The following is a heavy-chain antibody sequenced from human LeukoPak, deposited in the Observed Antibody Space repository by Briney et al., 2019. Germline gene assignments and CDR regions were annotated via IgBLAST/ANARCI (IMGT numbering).Heavy chain of an antibody. CDR3: ARAGGSSSWYGY. D-gene: IGHD6-13*01. J-gene: IGHJ4*02. Sequence: GGSLRLSCAASGFTFSSYWMHWVRQAPGKGLVWVSRINSDGGSTSYADSVEGRFTISRDNAKNTLYLQMNSLGAEDTAVYYCARAGGSSSWYGYWGQGTLVTVSS. CDR1: GFTFSSYW. V-gene: IGHV3-74*01. CDR2: INSDGGST.